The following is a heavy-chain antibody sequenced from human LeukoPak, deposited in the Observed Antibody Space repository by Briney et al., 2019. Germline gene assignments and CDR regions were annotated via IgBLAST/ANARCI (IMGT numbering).Heavy chain of an antibody. CDR3: ARRDVRSGAFDI. V-gene: IGHV6-1*01. D-gene: IGHD3-10*02. CDR1: GDSVSSNSAA. J-gene: IGHJ3*02. CDR2: TFYRSRWYN. Sequence: SQTLSLTCAISGDSVSSNSAAWTWIRQSPSRGLEWLGRTFYRSRWYNDYAVSVKSRITINPDTPKNQFSLQLSSVTPEDTAVYYCARRDVRSGAFDIWGQGTMITVSS.